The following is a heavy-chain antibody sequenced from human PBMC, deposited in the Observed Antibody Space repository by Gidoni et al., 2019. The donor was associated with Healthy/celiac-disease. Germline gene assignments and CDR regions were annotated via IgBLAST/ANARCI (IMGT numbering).Heavy chain of an antibody. CDR1: GYSFTSYW. Sequence: EVQLVQSGAEVKKPGESLKISCKGSGYSFTSYWIGWVRQMPGKGLEWMGIIYPGDSDTRYSPSCQGQVTISADKSISTAYLQWSSLKASDTAMYYCARQGRYDYVERVDAFDIWGQGTMVTVSS. CDR2: IYPGDSDT. D-gene: IGHD3-16*01. CDR3: ARQGRYDYVERVDAFDI. V-gene: IGHV5-51*01. J-gene: IGHJ3*02.